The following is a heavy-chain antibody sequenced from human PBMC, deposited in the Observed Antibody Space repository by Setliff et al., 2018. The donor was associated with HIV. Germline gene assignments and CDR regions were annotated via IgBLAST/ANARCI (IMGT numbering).Heavy chain of an antibody. J-gene: IGHJ4*02. CDR2: VRSKAHAETS. CDR3: AHIGAVPVVMSS. V-gene: IGHV3-49*04. D-gene: IGHD2-2*01. Sequence: GSLRLSCSGSGFTFGDYAMTWVRQAPGKGLEWVGFVRSKAHAETSDYAAPVSGRFVISRDDSKNTVYLQMDSLRIEDTAVYYCAHIGAVPVVMSSWGQGTLVTVSS. CDR1: GFTFGDYA.